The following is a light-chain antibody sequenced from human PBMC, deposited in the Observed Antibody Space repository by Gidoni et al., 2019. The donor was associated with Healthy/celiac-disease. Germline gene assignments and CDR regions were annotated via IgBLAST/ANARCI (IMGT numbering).Light chain of an antibody. CDR2: DAS. J-gene: IGKJ5*01. V-gene: IGKV3-11*01. CDR1: QSVSSY. CDR3: QQRSNWPPNT. Sequence: EIVLTQSPATLSLSPEERATLSCRASQSVSSYLAWYQQKPGQAPRLLIYDASNRATGIPARFSGSGSGTDFTLTISSLEPEDCAVYYCQQRSNWPPNTFGQGTRLEIK.